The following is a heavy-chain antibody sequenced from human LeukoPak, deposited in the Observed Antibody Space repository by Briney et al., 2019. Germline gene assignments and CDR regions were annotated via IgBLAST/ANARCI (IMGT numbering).Heavy chain of an antibody. CDR2: MNPAGEDA. CDR1: GYTFTNYY. CDR3: ARGRYSSGWTGRDWFDP. D-gene: IGHD6-19*01. V-gene: IGHV1-8*01. J-gene: IGHJ5*02. Sequence: ASVKVSCKASGYTFTNYYISWVRQATGQGLEWMGWMNPAGEDAGYAQKFQGRMTLTRDTSVSTDYMELSSLRSEDTAVYYCARGRYSSGWTGRDWFDPWGQGTLVTVSS.